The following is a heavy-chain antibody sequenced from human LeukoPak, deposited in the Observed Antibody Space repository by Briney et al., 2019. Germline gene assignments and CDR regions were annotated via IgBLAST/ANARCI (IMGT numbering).Heavy chain of an antibody. J-gene: IGHJ4*02. V-gene: IGHV3-30*02. D-gene: IGHD2-21*01. CDR3: SKDPGTGGDRDY. CDR1: GFTFSSYG. CDR2: IRYDGRNT. Sequence: TGGSLRLSCAASGFTFSSYGMHWVRQAPGKGLEWVAFIRYDGRNTYYADSVKGRFTISRDNSKNTLYLQMNSLRGEDTAVYYCSKDPGTGGDRDYWGQGTLVTVPS.